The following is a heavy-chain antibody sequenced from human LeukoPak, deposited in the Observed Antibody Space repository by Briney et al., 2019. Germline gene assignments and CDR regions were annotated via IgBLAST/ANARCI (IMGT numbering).Heavy chain of an antibody. CDR1: GFTFSSYS. J-gene: IGHJ4*02. V-gene: IGHV3-48*01. D-gene: IGHD1-26*01. CDR3: ARISGSYYQGLDY. CDR2: ISSSSSTI. Sequence: GGSLRLSCAASGFTFSSYSMNWVRQAPGKGLEWVSYISSSSSTIYYADSVKGRFTTSRDNAKNSLYLQMNSLRAEDTGVYYCARISGSYYQGLDYWGQGTLVTVSS.